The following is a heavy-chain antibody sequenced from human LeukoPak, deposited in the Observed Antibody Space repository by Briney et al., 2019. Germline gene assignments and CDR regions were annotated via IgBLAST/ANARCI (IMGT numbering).Heavy chain of an antibody. CDR2: IWNDGSNK. D-gene: IGHD6-19*01. Sequence: GGSLRLSCAASGFTFSIYGMHWVRQAPGKGLEWVAVIWNDGSNKYYADSVKGRFTISRDNSKNTLYLQMNSLRAEDTAVYYCAKGSIAVALFDYWGQGTLVTVSS. CDR1: GFTFSIYG. V-gene: IGHV3-33*06. CDR3: AKGSIAVALFDY. J-gene: IGHJ4*02.